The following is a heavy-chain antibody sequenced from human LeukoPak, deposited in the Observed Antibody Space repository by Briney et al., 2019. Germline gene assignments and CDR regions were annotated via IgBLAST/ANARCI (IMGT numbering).Heavy chain of an antibody. V-gene: IGHV1-2*04. Sequence: ASVKVSRKASGYTFTGYYMHWVRQAPGQGLEWMGWINPNSGGTNYAQNFQGWVTMTRDTSISTAYMELNRLRSDDTAVYYCARGTRSVVVVPAASLDYWGQGTLVTVSS. CDR3: ARGTRSVVVVPAASLDY. D-gene: IGHD2-2*01. CDR2: INPNSGGT. CDR1: GYTFTGYY. J-gene: IGHJ4*02.